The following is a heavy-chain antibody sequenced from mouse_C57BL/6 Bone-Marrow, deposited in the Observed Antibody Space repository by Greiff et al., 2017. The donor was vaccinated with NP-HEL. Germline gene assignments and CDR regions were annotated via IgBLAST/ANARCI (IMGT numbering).Heavy chain of an antibody. J-gene: IGHJ3*01. D-gene: IGHD2-12*01. CDR2: FHPYNDDT. Sequence: QVQLQQSGAELVKPGASVKMSCKASGYTFTTYPIEWMKQNPGKSLEWIGNFHPYNDDTKYNEKFKGKATLTVDKSSSTVYLELSSLTSDDSAVYYCENCYSYYVPFAYWGQGTLVTVSA. CDR3: ENCYSYYVPFAY. CDR1: GYTFTTYP. V-gene: IGHV1-47*01.